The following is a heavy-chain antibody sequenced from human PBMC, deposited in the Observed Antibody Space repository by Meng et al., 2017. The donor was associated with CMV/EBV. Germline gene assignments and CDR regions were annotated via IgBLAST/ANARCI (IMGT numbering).Heavy chain of an antibody. J-gene: IGHJ4*02. CDR3: ARDGSSSATDLIDY. D-gene: IGHD6-6*01. V-gene: IGHV1-2*02. Sequence: QVEQVQAGAAVKKPGASVKVSCKASGYTFTGYYLHWVRQAPGQGLEWMGWINPNSGGTNYAQKFQGRVTMTRDTSISTAYMELSGLRSDDTAVYYCARDGSSSATDLIDYWGQGTLVTVSS. CDR1: GYTFTGYY. CDR2: INPNSGGT.